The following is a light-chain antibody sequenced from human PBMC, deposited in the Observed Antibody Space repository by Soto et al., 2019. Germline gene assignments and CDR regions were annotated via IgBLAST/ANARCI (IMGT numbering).Light chain of an antibody. V-gene: IGKV3-20*01. CDR1: QSISGNY. J-gene: IGKJ5*01. CDR2: GAS. CDR3: QQYVISVT. Sequence: EIVLTQFPGTLSLSPGERATLSCRASQSISGNYLAWYQQKPGQAPRLLIYGASNRATGIPERFSGSGSGTDFTLTIGRLEPQDSAMYYCQQYVISVTFGQGTRLEI.